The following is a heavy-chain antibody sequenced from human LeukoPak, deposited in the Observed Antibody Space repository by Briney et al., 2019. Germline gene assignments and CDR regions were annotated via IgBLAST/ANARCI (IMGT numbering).Heavy chain of an antibody. D-gene: IGHD2-2*01. Sequence: GGSLRLSCAASGFTFSSYSMNWVRQAPGKGLEWVSSISSSSPYIYYADSLRGRFTISRDNAKNSLYLQMNSLRAEDTAVYYCARGRVPAAMGWFDPWGQGTLVTVSS. J-gene: IGHJ5*02. CDR3: ARGRVPAAMGWFDP. CDR1: GFTFSSYS. V-gene: IGHV3-21*01. CDR2: ISSSSPYI.